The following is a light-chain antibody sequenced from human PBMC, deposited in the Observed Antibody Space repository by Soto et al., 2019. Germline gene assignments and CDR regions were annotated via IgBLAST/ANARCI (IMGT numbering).Light chain of an antibody. CDR3: QQYGSSSPWT. CDR2: KAS. Sequence: DIQMTQSPSTLSASVGDRVTITCRASQSVGSWLAWCQQKPGEAPKLLLYKASSLESGGPSRFSGGGSGTEFSPTISSRQPDDFAGYHCQQYGSSSPWTFGQGTKVEIK. CDR1: QSVGSW. V-gene: IGKV1-5*03. J-gene: IGKJ1*01.